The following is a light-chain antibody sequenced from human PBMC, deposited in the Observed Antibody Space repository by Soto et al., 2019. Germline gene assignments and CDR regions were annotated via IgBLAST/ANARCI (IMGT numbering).Light chain of an antibody. CDR2: LGS. V-gene: IGKV2-28*01. Sequence: DIVMTQSPLSLPVTPGEPASISCRSSQSLLHSNGYNYLDWYLQKPGQSPQLLIYLGSNRASGVPDRFSGSGSGTDFTLKRSRVEAEDVGVYYCMQALQTPPWTFGQWTKVEIK. J-gene: IGKJ1*01. CDR1: QSLLHSNGYNY. CDR3: MQALQTPPWT.